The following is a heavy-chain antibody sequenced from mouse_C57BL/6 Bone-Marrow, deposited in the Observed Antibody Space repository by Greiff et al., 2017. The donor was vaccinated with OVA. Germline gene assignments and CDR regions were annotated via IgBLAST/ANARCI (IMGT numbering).Heavy chain of an antibody. V-gene: IGHV1-9*01. CDR1: GYTFTGYW. Sequence: QVQLKQSGAELMKPGASVKLSCKATGYTFTGYWIEWVKQRPGHGLEWIGEILPGSGSTNYNEKFKGKATFTADTSSNTAYMQLSRLTTEDSDIYYVARRGIFGVLLRGWYFDDWGTGTTVTVSS. J-gene: IGHJ1*03. D-gene: IGHD1-1*01. CDR2: ILPGSGST. CDR3: ARRGIFGVLLRGWYFDD.